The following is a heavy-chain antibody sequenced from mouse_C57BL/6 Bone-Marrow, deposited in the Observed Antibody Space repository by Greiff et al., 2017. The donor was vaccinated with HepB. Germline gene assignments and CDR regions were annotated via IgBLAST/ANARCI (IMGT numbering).Heavy chain of an antibody. D-gene: IGHD1-1*01. CDR1: GYTFTSYW. CDR2: IDPSDSYT. J-gene: IGHJ1*03. CDR3: ARMSYYYGSSFYWYFDV. V-gene: IGHV1-50*01. Sequence: VQLQQPGAELVKPGASVKLSCKASGYTFTSYWMQWVKQRPGQGLEWIGEIDPSDSYTNYNQKFKGKATLTVDTSSSTAYMQLSSLTSEDSAVYYCARMSYYYGSSFYWYFDVWGTGTTVTVSS.